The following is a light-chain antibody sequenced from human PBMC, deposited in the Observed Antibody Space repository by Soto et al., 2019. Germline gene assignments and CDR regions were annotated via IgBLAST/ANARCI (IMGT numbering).Light chain of an antibody. V-gene: IGLV1-40*01. CDR1: SSNIGAGYD. Sequence: QSVLTQPPSVSGAPGQRVTISCTGSSSNIGAGYDVHWYQQLPGTAPKLLIYGNNNRPSGVPDRFSGSKSGTSASLAITGLQAEDEAHYYCQSYDNSLSGLFGGGTKLTVL. CDR2: GNN. CDR3: QSYDNSLSGL. J-gene: IGLJ2*01.